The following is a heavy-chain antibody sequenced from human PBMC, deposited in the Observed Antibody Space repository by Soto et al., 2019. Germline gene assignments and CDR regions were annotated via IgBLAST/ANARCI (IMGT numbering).Heavy chain of an antibody. CDR3: AREADWFDP. CDR2: IYHSGST. Sequence: PSETLSLTCAVSGGSISSGGYYWSWIRQPPEKGLEWIGYIYHSGSTYYNPSLKSRVTISVDRSKNQFSLKLSSVTAADTAVYYCAREADWFDPWGQGTLVTVSS. J-gene: IGHJ5*02. V-gene: IGHV4-30-2*01. CDR1: GGSISSGGYY.